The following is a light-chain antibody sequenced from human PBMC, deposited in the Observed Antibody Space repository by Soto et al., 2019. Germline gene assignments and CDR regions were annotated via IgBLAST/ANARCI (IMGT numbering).Light chain of an antibody. CDR3: HQYNNWPPT. CDR1: QSVSRN. J-gene: IGKJ1*01. CDR2: GAS. Sequence: EMVMTQSPATLSVSPGERATLSCRASQSVSRNLAWYQQKPGQTPRLLIYGASTRVTGIPARFSGSGSGTEFTLTISSLQSEDFAVYYCHQYNNWPPTFGRGTKVEMK. V-gene: IGKV3-15*01.